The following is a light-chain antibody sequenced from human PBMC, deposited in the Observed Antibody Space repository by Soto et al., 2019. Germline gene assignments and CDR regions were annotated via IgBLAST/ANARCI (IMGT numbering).Light chain of an antibody. Sequence: SMLTQPPSVSGAPGQRVTISCTGSSSNIGAGYDVHWYQQLPGRAPKLLIYGNTNRPSGVPDRFSGSKSGTSASLAITGLQAEDEADYYCLSFDSSLRVVFGGGTKLTVL. CDR3: LSFDSSLRVV. CDR2: GNT. CDR1: SSNIGAGYD. J-gene: IGLJ2*01. V-gene: IGLV1-40*01.